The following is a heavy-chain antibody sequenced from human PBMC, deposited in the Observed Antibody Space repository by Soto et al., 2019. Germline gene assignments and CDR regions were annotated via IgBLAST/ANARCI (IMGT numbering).Heavy chain of an antibody. CDR2: INSDATTK. V-gene: IGHV3-74*01. Sequence: EVQLVESGGGLVQPGGSLKLSCAASGFTFSSSGMHWVRQAPGKGLVWVSRINSDATTKNYAEDATGRFTIARDNAENTLYLQMDRLTAEDTAVYYCARGPTCCYGYDYWGQGTMLTVSS. D-gene: IGHD2-15*01. J-gene: IGHJ4*02. CDR3: ARGPTCCYGYDY. CDR1: GFTFSSSG.